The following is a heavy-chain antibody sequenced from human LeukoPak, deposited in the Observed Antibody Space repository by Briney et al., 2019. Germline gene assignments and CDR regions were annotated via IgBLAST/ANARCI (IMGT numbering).Heavy chain of an antibody. CDR3: ARFQLSALGYCSGGSCYSKTPNWFDP. Sequence: SETLSLTCTVSGGSISSGYYWGWIRQPPGKGLEWIGSIYHSGSTYYNPSLKSRVTISVDTSKNQFSLKLSSVTAADTAVYYCARFQLSALGYCSGGSCYSKTPNWFDPWGQGTLVTVSS. CDR1: GGSISSGYY. J-gene: IGHJ5*02. CDR2: IYHSGST. D-gene: IGHD2-15*01. V-gene: IGHV4-38-2*02.